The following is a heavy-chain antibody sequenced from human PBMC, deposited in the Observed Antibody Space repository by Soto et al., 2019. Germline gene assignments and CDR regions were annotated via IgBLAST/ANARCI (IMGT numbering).Heavy chain of an antibody. CDR3: ARHPRDSSGYWYYFDY. J-gene: IGHJ4*02. V-gene: IGHV3-21*01. D-gene: IGHD3-22*01. CDR1: GFTFSSYS. CDR2: ISSSSSYI. Sequence: EVQLVESGGGLVKPGGSLRLSCAASGFTFSSYSMNWVRQAPGKGLEWVSSISSSSSYIYYADSVKGRFTISRDNAKNALCLQMNSLRAEDTAVYYWARHPRDSSGYWYYFDYWGQGALVTVSS.